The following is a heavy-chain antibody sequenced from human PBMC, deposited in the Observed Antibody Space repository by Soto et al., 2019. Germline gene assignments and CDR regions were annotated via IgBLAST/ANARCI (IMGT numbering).Heavy chain of an antibody. CDR3: ARDVSGPGATYVMDV. CDR1: GYIFSSHC. J-gene: IGHJ6*02. Sequence: ASVKVSCKASGYIFSSHCIYCVRQAPGQGLQWMGIINPGGGRTAYAQKFQGRVTLTRDMSTSTVYMELTSLTYDDTAVYYCARDVSGPGATYVMDVWGQGIAVTVSS. D-gene: IGHD2-2*01. CDR2: INPGGGRT. V-gene: IGHV1-46*01.